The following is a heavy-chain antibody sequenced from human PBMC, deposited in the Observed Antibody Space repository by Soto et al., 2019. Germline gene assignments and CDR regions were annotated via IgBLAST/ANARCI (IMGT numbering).Heavy chain of an antibody. CDR3: ARGGDYYYDTSGYPDAFDI. V-gene: IGHV3-33*01. CDR1: GFTFSRYA. CDR2: IWYDGSNK. D-gene: IGHD3-22*01. J-gene: IGHJ3*02. Sequence: ESVGGVVQPGRSLRLSCAASGFTFSRYAMHWVRQAPGRGLEWVAVIWYDGSNKYYVDSVKGRFTISRDNSKNTLYLQMNRLRAEDTAVFYCARGGDYYYDTSGYPDAFDIWGQGTMVTVSS.